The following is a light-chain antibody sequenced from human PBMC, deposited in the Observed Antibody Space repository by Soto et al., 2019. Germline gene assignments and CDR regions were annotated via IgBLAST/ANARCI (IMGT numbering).Light chain of an antibody. V-gene: IGLV2-14*01. J-gene: IGLJ2*01. CDR1: ISDIGGYNF. CDR2: DVN. CDR3: ASYTRATTMV. Sequence: QSVLTQPASVSGSPGQSITISCTGTISDIGGYNFISWYQPHPGKAPKLVIYDVNNRPSGISYRFSGSKYGNTDSRTISGLQAEDEADYYCASYTRATTMVFGGGTKLTV.